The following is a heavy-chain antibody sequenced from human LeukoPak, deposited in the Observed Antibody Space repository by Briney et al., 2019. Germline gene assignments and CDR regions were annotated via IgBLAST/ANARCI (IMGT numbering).Heavy chain of an antibody. V-gene: IGHV3-7*01. Sequence: GGSLRLSCAASGFTLSSYWMSWVRQAPGKGLEWVANIKQDGSEKYYVDSVKGRFTISRDNAKNSLYLQMNSLRAEDTAVYYCARKRGYSYGQFDYWGQGTLVTVSS. CDR3: ARKRGYSYGQFDY. J-gene: IGHJ4*02. CDR1: GFTLSSYW. CDR2: IKQDGSEK. D-gene: IGHD5-18*01.